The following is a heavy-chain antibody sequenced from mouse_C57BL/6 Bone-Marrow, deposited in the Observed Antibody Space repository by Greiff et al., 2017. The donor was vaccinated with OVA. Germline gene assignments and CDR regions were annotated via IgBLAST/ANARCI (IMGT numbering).Heavy chain of an antibody. CDR3: ARPLLTGSSWFAY. CDR2: IYPGSGST. Sequence: QVQLKQPGAEPVKPGASVKMSCKASGYTFTSYWITWVKQRPGQGLEWIGDIYPGSGSTNYNEKFKSKATLTVDTSSSTAYMQLSSLTSEDSAVYYCARPLLTGSSWFAYWGQGTLVTVSA. CDR1: GYTFTSYW. J-gene: IGHJ3*01. V-gene: IGHV1-55*01. D-gene: IGHD4-1*01.